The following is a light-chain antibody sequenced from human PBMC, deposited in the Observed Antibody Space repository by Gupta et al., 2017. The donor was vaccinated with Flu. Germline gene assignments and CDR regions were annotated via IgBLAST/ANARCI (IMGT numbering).Light chain of an antibody. Sequence: DIQMTQSPSTLSASVGDRVTITCRDSQSISSWLAWYQQKPGKAPTLMIYKASRVESGVPSRFSGSGDRXEFTLTXSVQQDDDFANYCIQHYNSYWAFGXGTKVEIK. J-gene: IGKJ4*01. CDR3: QHYNSYWA. CDR1: QSISSW. V-gene: IGKV1-5*03. CDR2: KAS.